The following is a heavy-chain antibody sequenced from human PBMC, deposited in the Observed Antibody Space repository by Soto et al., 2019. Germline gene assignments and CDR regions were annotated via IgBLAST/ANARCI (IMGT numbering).Heavy chain of an antibody. CDR2: FYYSGST. V-gene: IGHV4-39*01. Sequence: ETLSLTCTVSGGSISSGPYSWGWIRQPPGKGLEWIGTFYYSGSTHYNPSLESRVTISVDTSKNQFSLKLSSVTAADTAVYYCASPKIAFYNWFDPWGQGTLVTVSS. CDR1: GGSISSGPYS. D-gene: IGHD3-3*02. J-gene: IGHJ5*02. CDR3: ASPKIAFYNWFDP.